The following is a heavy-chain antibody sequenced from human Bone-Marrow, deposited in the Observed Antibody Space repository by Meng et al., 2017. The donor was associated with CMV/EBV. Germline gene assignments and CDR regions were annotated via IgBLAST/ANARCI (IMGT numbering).Heavy chain of an antibody. CDR2: ISYDGSNK. V-gene: IGHV3-30-3*01. CDR3: ARERDIVVVPAAIPLFNYYYGMDV. CDR1: GFTFSSYA. Sequence: GGSLRLSCAASGFTFSSYAMHWVRQAPGKGLEWVAVISYDGSNKYYADSVKGRFTISRDNSKNTLYLQMNSLRAEDTAVYYCARERDIVVVPAAIPLFNYYYGMDVWGQGTTVTVS. J-gene: IGHJ6*02. D-gene: IGHD2-2*02.